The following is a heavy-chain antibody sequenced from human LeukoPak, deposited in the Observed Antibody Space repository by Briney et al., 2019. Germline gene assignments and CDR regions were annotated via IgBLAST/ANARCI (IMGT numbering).Heavy chain of an antibody. J-gene: IGHJ6*03. D-gene: IGHD6-13*01. CDR3: ARGDGGSSWFVLDYMDV. CDR2: IYTSGST. V-gene: IGHV4-61*02. Sequence: PSETLSLTCTVSGGSISSGSYYWSWIRQPAGKGLEWIGRIYTSGSTNYNPSLKSRVTISVDTSKNQFSLKLSSVTAADTAVYYCARGDGGSSWFVLDYMDVWGKGTTVTVSS. CDR1: GGSISSGSYY.